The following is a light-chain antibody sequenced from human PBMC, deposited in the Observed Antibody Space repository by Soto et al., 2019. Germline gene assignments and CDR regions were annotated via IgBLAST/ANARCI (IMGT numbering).Light chain of an antibody. CDR2: WAS. CDR3: QQYYSTIFT. Sequence: DIVMTQSPDSLAVSLGARATINCKSSQSGLYSSNNKNYLAWYQQKPGQPPKLLIYWASTRESGVPDRISGSGSETDFTLTISSLQAEDVAVYYCQQYYSTIFTFGPGTKVDIK. V-gene: IGKV4-1*01. CDR1: QSGLYSSNNKNY. J-gene: IGKJ3*01.